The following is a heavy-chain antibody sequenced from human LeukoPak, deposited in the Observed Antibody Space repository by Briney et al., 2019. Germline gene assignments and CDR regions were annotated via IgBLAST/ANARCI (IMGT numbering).Heavy chain of an antibody. CDR1: GFTVSNNY. CDR2: IYSGGPT. J-gene: IGHJ4*02. V-gene: IGHV3-53*01. CDR3: ARRTGSSWALDY. D-gene: IGHD6-13*01. Sequence: GGSLRLSCAASGFTVSNNYMSWVRQAPGKGLEWVSVIYSGGPTYYADYVRGRFTISRDNSKNTLYLQMNSLRAEDTAVYFCARRTGSSWALDYWGQGTLVTVSS.